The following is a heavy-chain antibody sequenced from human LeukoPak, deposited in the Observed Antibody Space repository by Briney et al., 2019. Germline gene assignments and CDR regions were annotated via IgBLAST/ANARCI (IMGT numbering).Heavy chain of an antibody. CDR2: VYYSGSI. J-gene: IGHJ4*02. CDR3: ARVFSTMEGVD. Sequence: PSETLSLTCTVSGDSISSYYWSWIRQPPGKGLEWIGSVYYSGSINYNPSLKSRVTISVDTSKNQFSRKLSSVTAADTAVYYCARVFSTMEGVDWGQGTLVTVSS. CDR1: GDSISSYY. V-gene: IGHV4-59*01. D-gene: IGHD3-22*01.